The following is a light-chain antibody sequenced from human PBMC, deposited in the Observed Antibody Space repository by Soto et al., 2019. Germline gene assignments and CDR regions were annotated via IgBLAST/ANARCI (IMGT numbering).Light chain of an antibody. CDR3: SSYTSSSTSFV. CDR2: ELI. CDR1: SSDVCGYNY. V-gene: IGLV2-14*01. J-gene: IGLJ1*01. Sequence: QSVLTQPASVSGSPGQSITLSRTGTSSDVCGYNYVSWYQQHPGKAPTLMIYELINRPSGVSNPFSTSKSGKKASLTIYGLQAEDEADYYCSSYTSSSTSFVFGTGTKVTVL.